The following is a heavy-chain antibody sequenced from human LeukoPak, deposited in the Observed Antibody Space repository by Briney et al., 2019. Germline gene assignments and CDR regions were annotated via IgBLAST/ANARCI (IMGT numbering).Heavy chain of an antibody. V-gene: IGHV3-30-3*01. Sequence: PGGSLRLSCAASGFTFSSYAMHWVRQAPGKGLEWVAVISYDGSNKYYADSVKGRFTISRDNSKNTLYLQMNSLRAEDMAVYYCATDSSGYPWGQGTLVTVSS. J-gene: IGHJ5*02. D-gene: IGHD3-22*01. CDR2: ISYDGSNK. CDR3: ATDSSGYP. CDR1: GFTFSSYA.